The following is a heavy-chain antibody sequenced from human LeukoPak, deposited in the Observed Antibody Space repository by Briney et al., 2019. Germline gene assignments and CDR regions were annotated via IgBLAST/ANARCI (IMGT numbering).Heavy chain of an antibody. CDR2: INHSGST. CDR1: GGSFSGYY. CDR3: ARDPSRGGIVSYDY. D-gene: IGHD3-22*01. V-gene: IGHV4-34*01. Sequence: SETLSLTCAVYGGSFSGYYWSWIRQPPGKGLEWIWEINHSGSTNYNPSLKSRVTISVDTSKNQFSLKLSSVTAADTAVYYCARDPSRGGIVSYDYWGQGTLVTVST. J-gene: IGHJ4*02.